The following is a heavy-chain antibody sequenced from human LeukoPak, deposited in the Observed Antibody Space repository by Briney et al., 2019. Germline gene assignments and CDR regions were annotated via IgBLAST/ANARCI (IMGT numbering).Heavy chain of an antibody. CDR3: ARDRPGTYGAFDI. Sequence: ASVKVSCKTSGYTFTNYDISWVRQAPGQGLEWIGWISVYNGNTNYAQKLQGRVTMTTDTSTSTAYMELRSLRSDDTAVYYCARDRPGTYGAFDIWGQGTMVTVSS. CDR1: GYTFTNYD. V-gene: IGHV1-18*01. CDR2: ISVYNGNT. D-gene: IGHD1-1*01. J-gene: IGHJ3*02.